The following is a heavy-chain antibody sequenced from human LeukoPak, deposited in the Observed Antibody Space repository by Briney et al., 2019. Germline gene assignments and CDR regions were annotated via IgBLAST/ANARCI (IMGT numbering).Heavy chain of an antibody. CDR2: ISSSSRTI. CDR1: GFTFSSYS. V-gene: IGHV3-48*02. Sequence: PAGSLRLSCAGSGFTFSSYSMYWVRQAQGQGLVWVLHISSSSRTIYYADSVKGRFTVSRDNAKDSVYLQMNSLRDEETAVYYCARSRGQWLVFGYWGQGTLVTVSS. CDR3: ARSRGQWLVFGY. J-gene: IGHJ4*02. D-gene: IGHD6-19*01.